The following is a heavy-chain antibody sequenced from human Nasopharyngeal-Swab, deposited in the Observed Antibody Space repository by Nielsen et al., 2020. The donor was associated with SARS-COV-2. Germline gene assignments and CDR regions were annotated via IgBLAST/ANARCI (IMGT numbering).Heavy chain of an antibody. CDR3: ARSEIAAGRPYYYYGMDV. CDR1: GDSVSSNSAA. Sequence: LRLSCAISGDSVSSNSAAWNWIRQSPSRGLEWLGRTYYRSKWYNDYAVSVKSRITINPDTSKNQFSLQLNSVTPEDTAVYYCARSEIAAGRPYYYYGMDVWGQGTTVTVSS. V-gene: IGHV6-1*01. D-gene: IGHD6-13*01. CDR2: TYYRSKWYN. J-gene: IGHJ6*02.